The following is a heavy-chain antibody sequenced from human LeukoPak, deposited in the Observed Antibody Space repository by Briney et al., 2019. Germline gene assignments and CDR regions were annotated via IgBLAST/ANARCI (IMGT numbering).Heavy chain of an antibody. J-gene: IGHJ4*02. V-gene: IGHV3-30-3*01. CDR1: GFTFSSYA. CDR2: ISYDGSNK. CDR3: ARALYSGSYHPFGY. D-gene: IGHD1-26*01. Sequence: GGSLRLSCAASGFTFSSYAMPWVRQAPGKGLEWVAVISYDGSNKYYADSVKGRFTISRDNSKNTLYLQMNSLRAEDTAVYYCARALYSGSYHPFGYWGQGTLVTVSS.